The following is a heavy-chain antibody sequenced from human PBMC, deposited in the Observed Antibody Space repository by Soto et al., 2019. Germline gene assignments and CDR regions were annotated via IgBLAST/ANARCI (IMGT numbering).Heavy chain of an antibody. D-gene: IGHD3-3*01. CDR3: ARGLYDFWSGYYTGIYNWFDP. V-gene: IGHV4-30-4*01. Sequence: SETLSLTCTVSGGSISSGDYYWSWIRQPPGKGLEWIGYIYYSGSTYYNPSLKSRVTISVDTSKNQFSLKLSSVTAADTAVYYCARGLYDFWSGYYTGIYNWFDPWGQGTLVTVSS. CDR2: IYYSGST. J-gene: IGHJ5*02. CDR1: GGSISSGDYY.